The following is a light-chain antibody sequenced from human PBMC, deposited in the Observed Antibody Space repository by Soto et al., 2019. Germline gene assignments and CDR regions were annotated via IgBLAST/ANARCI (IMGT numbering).Light chain of an antibody. CDR3: SSYTSSSTVV. CDR2: DVS. V-gene: IGLV2-14*03. J-gene: IGLJ2*01. CDR1: SSDVGGYNY. Sequence: QSALTQPASVSGSPGQSIAISCTGTSSDVGGYNYVSWYQQHPGKAPKLIIYDVSNRPSGVSNRLSGSKSGNTASLTISGLQAEDEADYYCSSYTSSSTVVFGGGTKLTV.